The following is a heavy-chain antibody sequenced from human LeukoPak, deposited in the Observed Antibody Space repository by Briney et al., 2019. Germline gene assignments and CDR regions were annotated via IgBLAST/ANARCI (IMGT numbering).Heavy chain of an antibody. CDR3: ARIKYYYDSSGNPTD. CDR1: GFTFSSYW. J-gene: IGHJ4*02. Sequence: GGSLRLSCEASGFTFSSYWMSWVRLPLGKGLEWVANIKHDGSERRYADSVKGRFSISRDNAKNSLYLQMNSLRAEDTAVYYCARIKYYYDSSGNPTDWGQGTLVTVSS. V-gene: IGHV3-7*01. CDR2: IKHDGSER. D-gene: IGHD3-22*01.